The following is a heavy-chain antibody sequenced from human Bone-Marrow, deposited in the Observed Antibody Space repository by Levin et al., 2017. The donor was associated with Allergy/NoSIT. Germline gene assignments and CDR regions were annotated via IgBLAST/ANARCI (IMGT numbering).Heavy chain of an antibody. CDR1: GFTFSRYA. J-gene: IGHJ4*02. CDR3: ATAKDSGSYYRVDY. CDR2: VSGSGGVT. Sequence: GESLKISCAGSGFTFSRYAMSWVRQAPGKGLEWVSCVSGSGGVTYHAASVKGRFTISRDNSENTLYLQMNSLRAEDTAIYYCATAKDSGSYYRVDYWGQGALVTVSS. D-gene: IGHD3-10*01. V-gene: IGHV3-23*01.